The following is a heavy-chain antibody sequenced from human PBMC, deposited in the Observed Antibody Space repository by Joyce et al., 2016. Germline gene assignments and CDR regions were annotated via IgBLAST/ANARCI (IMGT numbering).Heavy chain of an antibody. CDR2: VSRSNNTI. Sequence: EVQLVESGGGLVQPGGSLRLSCAASGFTFNNYSMNWVRQAAGKGLEWVSYVSRSNNTICYVVSVKGRFTISRDNAKNSLYLQMNSLRAEDTAVYFCARATSYYFYYYMDVWGKGTTVTVSS. CDR1: GFTFNNYS. V-gene: IGHV3-48*01. J-gene: IGHJ6*03. CDR3: ARATSYYFYYYMDV.